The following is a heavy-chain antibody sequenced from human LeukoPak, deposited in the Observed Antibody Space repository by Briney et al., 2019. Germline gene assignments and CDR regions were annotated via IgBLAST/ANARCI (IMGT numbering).Heavy chain of an antibody. Sequence: PGGSLRLSCAASGFTFSSYSMNWVRQAPGKGLEWVSSISSSSSYIYYADSVKGRFTISRDNAKNSLYLQMNSLRAEDTAVYYCTNTFNTMVRGVPPHWGQGTLVTVSS. CDR2: ISSSSSYI. D-gene: IGHD3-10*01. CDR1: GFTFSSYS. CDR3: TNTFNTMVRGVPPH. V-gene: IGHV3-21*04. J-gene: IGHJ4*02.